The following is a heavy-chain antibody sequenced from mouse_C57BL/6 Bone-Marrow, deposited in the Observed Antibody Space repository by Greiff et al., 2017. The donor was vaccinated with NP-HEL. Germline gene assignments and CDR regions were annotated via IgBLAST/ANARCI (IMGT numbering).Heavy chain of an antibody. J-gene: IGHJ1*03. Sequence: VQLQQSGAELVRPGASVKLSCTASGFNIKDDYMHWVKQRPEQGLEWIGWIDPENGDTEYASKFLGKATITADTSSNTADLQLSSLTSEDTAVYYCTTSYYSNYPDVWGTGTTVTVSS. V-gene: IGHV14-4*01. CDR3: TTSYYSNYPDV. CDR1: GFNIKDDY. D-gene: IGHD2-5*01. CDR2: IDPENGDT.